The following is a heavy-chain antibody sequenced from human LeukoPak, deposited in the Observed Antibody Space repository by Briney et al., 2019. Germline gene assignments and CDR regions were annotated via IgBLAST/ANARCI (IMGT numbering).Heavy chain of an antibody. V-gene: IGHV3-21*01. CDR3: ARDLNEGYSSGCFYY. J-gene: IGHJ4*02. Sequence: GGSLRLSCAASGFTFSSYSMNWVRQAPGKVLEWVSSISSSSSYIYYADSVKGRFTISRDNAKNSLYLQMNSLRAEDTAVYYCARDLNEGYSSGCFYYWGQGTLVTVSS. CDR1: GFTFSSYS. D-gene: IGHD6-19*01. CDR2: ISSSSSYI.